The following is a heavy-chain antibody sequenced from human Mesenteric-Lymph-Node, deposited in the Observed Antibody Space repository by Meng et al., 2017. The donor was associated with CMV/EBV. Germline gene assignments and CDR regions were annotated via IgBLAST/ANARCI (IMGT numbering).Heavy chain of an antibody. CDR3: AKDGRGYSPYYFDS. CDR2: LSGSGINT. D-gene: IGHD5-18*01. Sequence: GESLKISCAASGFTFNNYAMSWVRQAPGKGLKWVSALSGSGINTYYADSVKGRFTISRDNSKNTLYLQMSSLRAEDTAAYYCAKDGRGYSPYYFDSWGQGTLVTVSS. V-gene: IGHV3-23*01. J-gene: IGHJ4*02. CDR1: GFTFNNYA.